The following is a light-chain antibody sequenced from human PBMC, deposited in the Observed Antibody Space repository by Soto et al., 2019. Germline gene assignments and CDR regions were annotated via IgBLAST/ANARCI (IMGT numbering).Light chain of an antibody. Sequence: EIVLTQSPGTLSLSPGERATLSCRASQSVISSYLAWYQQKPGQAPRLLIYDASHSATGLPDRFSGSGSGTDFTLTISRLEPEDFAIYYCQQYGPSPGTFGQGTKVEIK. CDR1: QSVISSY. CDR2: DAS. CDR3: QQYGPSPGT. J-gene: IGKJ1*01. V-gene: IGKV3-20*01.